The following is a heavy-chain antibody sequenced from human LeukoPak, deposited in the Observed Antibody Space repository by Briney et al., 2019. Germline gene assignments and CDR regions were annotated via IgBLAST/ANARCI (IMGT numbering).Heavy chain of an antibody. CDR3: AGSQTGDGYNPPFDY. Sequence: ASVKVSCKASGYTFTGYYMHWVRQAPGQGPEWMGWINPNSGGTNYAQKFQGRVTMTRDTSISTAYMELSRLRSDDTAVFYCAGSQTGDGYNPPFDYWGQGTLVTVSS. CDR2: INPNSGGT. CDR1: GYTFTGYY. D-gene: IGHD5-24*01. V-gene: IGHV1-2*02. J-gene: IGHJ4*02.